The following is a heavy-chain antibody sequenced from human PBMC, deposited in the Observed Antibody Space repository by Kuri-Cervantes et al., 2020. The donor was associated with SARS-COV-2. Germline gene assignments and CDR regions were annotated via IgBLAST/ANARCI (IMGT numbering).Heavy chain of an antibody. J-gene: IGHJ4*02. D-gene: IGHD2-2*01. CDR1: GFTFSSYA. Sequence: GESLKISCAASGFTFSSYAMHWVRQAPGKGLEWVAVISYDGTNQYYTDSVKGRFTISRDNSKNTPFLQMNSLTAEDTAVYFCARGQIPALHFDYWGQGALVTVSS. V-gene: IGHV3-30*04. CDR3: ARGQIPALHFDY. CDR2: ISYDGTNQ.